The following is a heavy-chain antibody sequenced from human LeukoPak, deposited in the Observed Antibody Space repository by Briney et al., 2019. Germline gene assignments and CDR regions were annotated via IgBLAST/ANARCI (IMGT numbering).Heavy chain of an antibody. V-gene: IGHV3-21*01. CDR1: GFTFSSYS. Sequence: GGSLRLSCAASGFTFSSYSMNWVRQAPGKGLEWVSSISSSSSYIYYADSVKGRFTISRDNAKNSLYLQMNSLRAEDTAVYYCARGYILTGYYPRLLGYWGQGTLVTVSS. D-gene: IGHD3-9*01. J-gene: IGHJ4*02. CDR3: ARGYILTGYYPRLLGY. CDR2: ISSSSSYI.